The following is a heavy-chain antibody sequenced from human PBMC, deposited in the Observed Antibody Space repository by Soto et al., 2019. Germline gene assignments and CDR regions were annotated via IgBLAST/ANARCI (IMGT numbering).Heavy chain of an antibody. Sequence: GGSLRLSCEASGFSFSTYSMHWVRQAPGKGLEWVSSIGRRSDIYYADSVKGRFTISRDNAKNSVSLQMNSLRDEDTADYYCAREETAWPLAYGLDVWGQGTTVTVSS. CDR2: IGRRSDI. V-gene: IGHV3-21*01. CDR3: AREETAWPLAYGLDV. D-gene: IGHD2-21*02. CDR1: GFSFSTYS. J-gene: IGHJ6*02.